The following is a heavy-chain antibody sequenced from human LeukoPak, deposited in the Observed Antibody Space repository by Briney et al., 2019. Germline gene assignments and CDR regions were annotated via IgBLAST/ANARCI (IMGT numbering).Heavy chain of an antibody. CDR1: GGSISSSNW. Sequence: PSETLSLTCAVSGGSISSSNWWSWVRQPPGKGLEWIGEIYHSGSTNYNPSLKSRVTISVDKSKNQFSLKLSSVTAADTAVYYCASVRFLEGYYFDYWGQGTLVTVSS. CDR3: ASVRFLEGYYFDY. J-gene: IGHJ4*02. CDR2: IYHSGST. D-gene: IGHD3-3*01. V-gene: IGHV4-4*02.